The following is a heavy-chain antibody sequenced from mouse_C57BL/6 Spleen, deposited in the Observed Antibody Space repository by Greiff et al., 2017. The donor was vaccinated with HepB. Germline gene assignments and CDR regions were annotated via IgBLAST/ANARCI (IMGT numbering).Heavy chain of an antibody. CDR3: TRLGYYGSSFAY. Sequence: VKLVESGAELVRPGASVTLSCKASGYTFTDYEMHWVKQTPVHGLEWIGAIDPETGGTAYNQKFKGKAILTADKSSSTAYMELRSLTSEDSAVYYCTRLGYYGSSFAYWGQGTLVTVSA. D-gene: IGHD1-1*01. V-gene: IGHV1-15*01. J-gene: IGHJ3*01. CDR2: IDPETGGT. CDR1: GYTFTDYE.